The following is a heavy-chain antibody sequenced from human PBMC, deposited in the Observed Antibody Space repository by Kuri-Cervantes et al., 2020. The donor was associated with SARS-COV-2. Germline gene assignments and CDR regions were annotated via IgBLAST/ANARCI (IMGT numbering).Heavy chain of an antibody. J-gene: IGHJ4*02. CDR2: NSWNSGNI. Sequence: SMKISCAASGFTFDDYAKHWVRQAPGKGLEWVSGNSWNSGNIGYADSVKGRFTISRGNSKNTLYLQMNSLRAEDTAVYYCANTLYYYDSAYFDYWGQGTLVTVSS. CDR3: ANTLYYYDSAYFDY. D-gene: IGHD3-22*01. V-gene: IGHV3-9*01. CDR1: GFTFDDYA.